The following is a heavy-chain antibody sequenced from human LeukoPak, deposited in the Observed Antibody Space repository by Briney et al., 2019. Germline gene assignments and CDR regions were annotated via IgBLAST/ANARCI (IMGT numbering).Heavy chain of an antibody. CDR1: GYIFISYY. CDR2: ISAYNGNT. V-gene: IGHV1-18*04. CDR3: AREVGNWFDP. Sequence: ASVKVSCKASGYIFISYYMHWVRQAPGQGLEWMGWISAYNGNTNYAQKLQGRVTTTTDTSTSTAYMELRSLRSDDTAVYYCAREVGNWFDPWGQGTLVTVSS. D-gene: IGHD1-26*01. J-gene: IGHJ5*02.